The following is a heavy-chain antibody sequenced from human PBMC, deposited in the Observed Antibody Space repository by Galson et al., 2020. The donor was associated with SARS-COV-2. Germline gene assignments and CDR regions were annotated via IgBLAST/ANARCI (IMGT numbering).Heavy chain of an antibody. CDR2: INCNSGST. V-gene: IGHV1-46*01. Sequence: ASVKVSCKASGYTFTTYYMHWVRQAPGQGLEWMGIINCNSGSTTYAQKFQGRVSMARDTSMSTVYMDLSSLRSEDTAIYYCARGAPDYDILTGYPDYWGQGTLVTVSS. CDR3: ARGAPDYDILTGYPDY. J-gene: IGHJ4*02. D-gene: IGHD3-9*01. CDR1: GYTFTTYY.